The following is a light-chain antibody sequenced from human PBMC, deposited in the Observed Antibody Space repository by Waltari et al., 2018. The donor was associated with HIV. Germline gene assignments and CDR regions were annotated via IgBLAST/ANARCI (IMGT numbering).Light chain of an antibody. CDR2: GNY. Sequence: QSLLTQPPSVSAATGQKIIISCSGSTSNIGNNYVSWYQHLPGTAPKVLIYGNYKRPSGIPDRFSGSKSGTSATLAITGLQTGDEADYYCATWDSSLSAVVFGGGTKVTVL. J-gene: IGLJ2*01. V-gene: IGLV1-51*01. CDR3: ATWDSSLSAVV. CDR1: TSNIGNNY.